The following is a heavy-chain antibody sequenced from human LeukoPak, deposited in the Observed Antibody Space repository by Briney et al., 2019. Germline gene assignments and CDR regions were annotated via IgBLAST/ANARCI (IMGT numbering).Heavy chain of an antibody. CDR1: GFTFSSYG. J-gene: IGHJ4*02. D-gene: IGHD6-13*01. V-gene: IGHV3-30*02. CDR2: IRYDGSNT. CDR3: AKGGSGSFHYFDY. Sequence: GGSLRLSCAASGFTFSSYGMHWVRQAPGKGLEWLAFIRYDGSNTYYADSVKGRFSISRDNSKNTLNLQMNSLRAEDTAVYYCAKGGSGSFHYFDYWGQGTLVTVSS.